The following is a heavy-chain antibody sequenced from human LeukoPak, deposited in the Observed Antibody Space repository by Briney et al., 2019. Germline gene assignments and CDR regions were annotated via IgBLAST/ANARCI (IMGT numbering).Heavy chain of an antibody. J-gene: IGHJ5*02. CDR3: ARATLREYNWFDP. CDR2: TYYRSQWYS. CDR1: GDSVSSNSAA. Sequence: SQTLSLTCAISGDSVSSNSAAWSWIRQSPSRGLEWLGRTYYRSQWYSDYAVSVKSRITINSDTSKNQFSLQLRSVTPEDTAIYFCARATLREYNWFDPWGQGTLVTVSS. D-gene: IGHD5-12*01. V-gene: IGHV6-1*01.